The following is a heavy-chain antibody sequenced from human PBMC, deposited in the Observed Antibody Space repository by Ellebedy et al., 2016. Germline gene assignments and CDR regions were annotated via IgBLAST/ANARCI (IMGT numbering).Heavy chain of an antibody. V-gene: IGHV4-59*08. CDR1: GGSISSYY. Sequence: SETLSLXXTVSGGSISSYYWSWIRQPPGKGLEWIGYIYYSGSTNYNPSLKRRVTISVDTSKNQFSLKLSSVTAADTAVYYCAGTMVRGPFDYWGQGTLVTVSS. CDR2: IYYSGST. CDR3: AGTMVRGPFDY. D-gene: IGHD3-10*01. J-gene: IGHJ4*02.